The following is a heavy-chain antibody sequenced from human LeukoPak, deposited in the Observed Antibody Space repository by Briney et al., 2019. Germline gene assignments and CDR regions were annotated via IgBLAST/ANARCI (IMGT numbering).Heavy chain of an antibody. D-gene: IGHD5-18*01. CDR1: AFSFSNYA. V-gene: IGHV3-23*01. CDR2: ISGSGDST. Sequence: GGSLRLSCAASAFSFSNYAMNWVRQAPGKGLEGVSVISGSGDSTHYADSVKGRFTISRDNSKNTLYLQMKSLRVEDTAVYYCANAGEQQWLRMHFDNGGQGTLVTV. J-gene: IGHJ4*02. CDR3: ANAGEQQWLRMHFDN.